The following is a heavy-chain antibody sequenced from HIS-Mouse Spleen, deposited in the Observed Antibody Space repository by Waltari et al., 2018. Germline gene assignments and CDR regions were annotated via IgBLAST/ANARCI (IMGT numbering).Heavy chain of an antibody. CDR2: IWYDGSNK. CDR1: GFTLSRYG. J-gene: IGHJ3*02. V-gene: IGHV3-33*06. Sequence: QVQLVESGGGVVQPGRSLRLSCAASGFTLSRYGLPWVRQAPGKGLEWVAVIWYDGSNKYYADSVKGRFTISRDNSKNTLYLQMNSLRAEDTAVYYCAKDSGPNAFDIWGQGTMVTVSS. CDR3: AKDSGPNAFDI.